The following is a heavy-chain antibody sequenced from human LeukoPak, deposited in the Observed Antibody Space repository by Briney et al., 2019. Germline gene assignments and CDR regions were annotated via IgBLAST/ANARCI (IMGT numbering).Heavy chain of an antibody. Sequence: SETLSLTCTVSGGSISSSSYYWGWIRQPPGKGLEWIGSIYYSGSIYYNPSLKSRVTISVDTSKNQFSLKLSSVTAADTAIYYCARVLLYSYGYIDYWGQGTLVTVSS. V-gene: IGHV4-39*07. J-gene: IGHJ4*02. CDR3: ARVLLYSYGYIDY. CDR1: GGSISSSSYY. D-gene: IGHD5-18*01. CDR2: IYYSGSI.